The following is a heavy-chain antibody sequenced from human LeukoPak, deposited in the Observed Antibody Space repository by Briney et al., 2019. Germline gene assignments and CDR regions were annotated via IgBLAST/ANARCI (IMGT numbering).Heavy chain of an antibody. Sequence: GGSLRLSCAASGFTFSSYCMSWVRQASGKGLEWVGRIRSKANSYATAYAASVKGRFTISRDDSKNTAYLQMNSLKTEDTAVYYCTTWYYYDSSGYYHDAFDIWGQGTMVTVSS. V-gene: IGHV3-73*01. CDR3: TTWYYYDSSGYYHDAFDI. CDR2: IRSKANSYAT. CDR1: GFTFSSYC. D-gene: IGHD3-22*01. J-gene: IGHJ3*02.